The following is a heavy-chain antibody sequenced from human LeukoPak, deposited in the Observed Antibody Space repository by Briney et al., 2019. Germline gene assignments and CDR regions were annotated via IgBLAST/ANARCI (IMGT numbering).Heavy chain of an antibody. V-gene: IGHV4-30-2*01. Sequence: PSETLSLTCAVSGGSISSGGYSWSWIRQPPGKGLEWIGYIYTSGSTNYNPSLKSRVTMSVDTSKNQFSLKLSSVTAADTAVYYCARDVGQSEYFDYWGQGTLVTVSS. CDR2: IYTSGST. J-gene: IGHJ4*02. CDR3: ARDVGQSEYFDY. D-gene: IGHD2-15*01. CDR1: GGSISSGGYS.